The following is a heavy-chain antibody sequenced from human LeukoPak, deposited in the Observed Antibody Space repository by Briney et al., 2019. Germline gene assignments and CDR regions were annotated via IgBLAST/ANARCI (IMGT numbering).Heavy chain of an antibody. D-gene: IGHD6-19*01. Sequence: SQTLSLTCAISGDSVSSKSATWNWIRQSPSRGLEWLGRTFYRSNWYNDSAVSVKSRISISPDTSKNQFSLQLNSVTPDDTAVYYCARDPRVSSGWRFDCWGQGTLVTVSS. J-gene: IGHJ4*02. CDR1: GDSVSSKSAT. V-gene: IGHV6-1*01. CDR3: ARDPRVSSGWRFDC. CDR2: TFYRSNWYN.